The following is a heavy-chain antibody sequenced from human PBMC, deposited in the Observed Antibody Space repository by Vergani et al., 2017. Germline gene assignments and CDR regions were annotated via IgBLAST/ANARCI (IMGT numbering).Heavy chain of an antibody. CDR2: IDPSDSYT. CDR1: GYSFTSYW. Sequence: EVQLVQSGAEVKKPGESLRISCKGSGYSFTSYWISWVRQMPGKGLEWMGRIDPSDSYTNYSPSFQGHVTISADKSISAAYLQGSSLKASDTAVYYCATLVHSSLDYWGQGTLVTVSS. CDR3: ATLVHSSLDY. J-gene: IGHJ4*02. D-gene: IGHD6-19*01. V-gene: IGHV5-10-1*03.